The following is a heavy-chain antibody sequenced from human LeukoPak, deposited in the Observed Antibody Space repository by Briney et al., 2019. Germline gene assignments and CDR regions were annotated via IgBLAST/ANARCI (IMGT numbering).Heavy chain of an antibody. CDR2: ISYDGSNK. Sequence: GGSLRLSCAASGFTFSSYAMHWVRQAPGKGLEWVAVISYDGSNKYYADSVKGRFTISRDNSKNTLYLQMNSLRAEDTAVYYCAREGEWLLLGYYFDYWGQGTLVTVSS. J-gene: IGHJ4*02. CDR1: GFTFSSYA. V-gene: IGHV3-30*04. CDR3: AREGEWLLLGYYFDY. D-gene: IGHD3-22*01.